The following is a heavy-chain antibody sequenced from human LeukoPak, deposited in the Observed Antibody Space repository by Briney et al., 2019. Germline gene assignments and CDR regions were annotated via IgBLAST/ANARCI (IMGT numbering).Heavy chain of an antibody. CDR1: GFTFSNFW. D-gene: IGHD3-10*01. J-gene: IGHJ4*02. CDR3: AEEVGGSGSF. CDR2: IKQDGSEK. Sequence: GGSLRLSCAASGFTFSNFWMSWVRQAPGKGLEWVANIKQDGSEKYYVDSVKGRFTISRDNAKNSLYLQMNSLRAEDTAVYYCAEEVGGSGSFWGQGTLVTVSS. V-gene: IGHV3-7*01.